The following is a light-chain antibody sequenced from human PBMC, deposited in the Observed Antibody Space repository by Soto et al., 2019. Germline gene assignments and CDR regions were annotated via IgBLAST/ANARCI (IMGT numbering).Light chain of an antibody. V-gene: IGKV1-39*01. Sequence: DIQMTQSPSSLSASVGDRVTITCRASQSISSYLNWYQQKPGKAPKLLIYAASSLQSGVPSRFGGSGSGTDFPLTISSLQPEDFATYYCQQSYSTLLTFGGGTKVEIK. CDR2: AAS. CDR3: QQSYSTLLT. CDR1: QSISSY. J-gene: IGKJ4*01.